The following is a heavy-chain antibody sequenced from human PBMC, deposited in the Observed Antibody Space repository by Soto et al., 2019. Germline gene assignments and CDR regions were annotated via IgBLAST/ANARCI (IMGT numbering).Heavy chain of an antibody. CDR3: AREYVPLAGSYYYYYYGMDV. V-gene: IGHV3-30-3*01. CDR1: GFTFSSYA. D-gene: IGHD6-19*01. J-gene: IGHJ6*02. CDR2: ISYDGSNK. Sequence: PGGSLRLSCAASGFTFSSYAMHWVRQAPGKGLEWVAVISYDGSNKYYADSVKGRFTISRDNSKNTLYLQMNSLRAEDTAVCYCAREYVPLAGSYYYYYYGMDVWGQGTTVTVSS.